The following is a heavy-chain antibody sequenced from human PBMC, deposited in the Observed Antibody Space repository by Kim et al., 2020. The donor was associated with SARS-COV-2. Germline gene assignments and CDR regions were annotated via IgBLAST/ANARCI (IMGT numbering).Heavy chain of an antibody. J-gene: IGHJ4*02. CDR2: INYSGNT. Sequence: SETLSLTCTVSGDSISRSSNYWGWIRQPPGKGLEWIGSINYSGNTYYNPSLKSRVTISVDTSKNQFSLKMRSVTAADTAVDYSARLVSENSAVEYWGQGTLVTVSS. CDR1: GDSISRSSNY. CDR3: ARLVSENSAVEY. V-gene: IGHV4-39*01.